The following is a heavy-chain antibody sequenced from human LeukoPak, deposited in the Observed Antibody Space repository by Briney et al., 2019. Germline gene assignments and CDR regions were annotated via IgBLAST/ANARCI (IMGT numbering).Heavy chain of an antibody. D-gene: IGHD3-10*01. J-gene: IGHJ6*03. Sequence: SLTLSLTCTVSGGSISSYYWSWIRQPPGKGLEWIGYIYYSGSTNYNPSLKSRVTISVDTSKNQFSLKLSSVTAADTAVYYCARDGKGGGSGSYFHYYYYMDVWGKGTTVTVSS. V-gene: IGHV4-59*01. CDR1: GGSISSYY. CDR2: IYYSGST. CDR3: ARDGKGGGSGSYFHYYYYMDV.